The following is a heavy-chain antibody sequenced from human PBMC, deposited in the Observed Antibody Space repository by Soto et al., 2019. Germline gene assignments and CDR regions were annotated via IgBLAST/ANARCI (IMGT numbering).Heavy chain of an antibody. D-gene: IGHD3-10*01. CDR3: ASARGSNWLDP. Sequence: QVQLVQSGAEVKKPGASVKISCKTSGYTFIDYSMHWVRQAPGERLEWMGWINPGNGNTEYSEKFQDRLTITRDTSATTASMELTSLRSEDTAVYYCASARGSNWLDPWGQGTLVTVCS. V-gene: IGHV1-3*01. CDR2: INPGNGNT. CDR1: GYTFIDYS. J-gene: IGHJ5*02.